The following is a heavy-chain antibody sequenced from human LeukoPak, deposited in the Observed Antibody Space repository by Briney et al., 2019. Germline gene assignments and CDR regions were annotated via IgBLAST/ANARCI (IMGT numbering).Heavy chain of an antibody. CDR1: GYTFTSYG. Sequence: DSVKVSCKASGYTFTSYGLSWVRQAPGQGLEWMGWISSYNGNTYYAERFQGRVTMTTDTSTSTAYMELRSLRSDDTAVYYCARDLTYCGGACYSDQFDPWGQGTLVTASS. CDR2: ISSYNGNT. D-gene: IGHD2-21*02. J-gene: IGHJ5*02. CDR3: ARDLTYCGGACYSDQFDP. V-gene: IGHV1-18*01.